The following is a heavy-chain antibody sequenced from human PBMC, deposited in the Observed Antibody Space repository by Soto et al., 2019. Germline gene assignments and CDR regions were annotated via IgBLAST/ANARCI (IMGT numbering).Heavy chain of an antibody. D-gene: IGHD2-8*02. V-gene: IGHV4-34*01. Sequence: PSETLSLTCAVYGGSFSGYYWSWIRQPPGKGLEWIGEINHSGSTNYNPSLKSRVTISVDTSKNQFSLKLSSVTAADTAVYYCARDKITGLFDYWGQGMLVTVSS. J-gene: IGHJ4*02. CDR2: INHSGST. CDR1: GGSFSGYY. CDR3: ARDKITGLFDY.